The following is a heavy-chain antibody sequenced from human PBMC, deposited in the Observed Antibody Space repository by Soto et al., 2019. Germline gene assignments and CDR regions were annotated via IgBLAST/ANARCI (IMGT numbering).Heavy chain of an antibody. CDR2: INHSGST. V-gene: IGHV4-34*01. CDR3: ASIYDSSGYYYGNNWFDP. Sequence: PSETLSLTCAVYGGSGGSFSGYYWSWIRQPPGKGLERIGEINHSGSTNYNPSLKSRVTISVDTSKNQFSLELSSVTAADTAVYYCASIYDSSGYYYGNNWFDPWGQGTLVTVSS. J-gene: IGHJ5*02. D-gene: IGHD3-22*01. CDR1: GGSGGSFSGYY.